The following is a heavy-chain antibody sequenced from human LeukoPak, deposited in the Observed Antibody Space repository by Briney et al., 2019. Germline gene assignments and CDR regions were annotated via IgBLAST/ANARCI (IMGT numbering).Heavy chain of an antibody. Sequence: SETLSLTCTVSGYSINSEDYWGWIRQTPGKGLEWIGSFYHRGSYYNPSLKSRITLLLDMSKNQFSLKLSSVTAADTAVFYCARAAAPTYFFDYWGQGTLVTVSS. CDR1: GYSINSEDY. V-gene: IGHV4-38-2*02. CDR3: ARAAAPTYFFDY. CDR2: FYHRGS. D-gene: IGHD6-13*01. J-gene: IGHJ4*02.